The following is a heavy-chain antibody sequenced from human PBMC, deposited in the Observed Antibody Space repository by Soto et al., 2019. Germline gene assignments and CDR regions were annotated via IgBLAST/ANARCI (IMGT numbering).Heavy chain of an antibody. CDR1: GFTFRSYG. Sequence: QVQLVESGGGVVQPGRSLRLSCAASGFTFRSYGMHWVRQAPGKGLEWVAVISYDGSNKFYADSVKGRFTISRDNSKNTLYLQVNSLRAEDTAMYYCARDYGSGWTMGDFWGQGRLVTVSS. CDR2: ISYDGSNK. D-gene: IGHD6-19*01. CDR3: ARDYGSGWTMGDF. J-gene: IGHJ4*02. V-gene: IGHV3-30*03.